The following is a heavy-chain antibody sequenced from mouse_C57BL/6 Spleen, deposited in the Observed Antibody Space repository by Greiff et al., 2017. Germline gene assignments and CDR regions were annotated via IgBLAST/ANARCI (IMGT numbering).Heavy chain of an antibody. Sequence: DVKVVGSGGGLVQPKGSLKISCAASGFTFHTYALPWVRPAPGKGLEWVARIRSKSSNYATYYADSVKDRFTISRDDSQSMLYLQMNNLKTEDTAMYYCVREDYSNFLVDVWGTGTTVTVSS. CDR2: IRSKSSNYAT. CDR3: VREDYSNFLVDV. D-gene: IGHD2-5*01. J-gene: IGHJ1*03. CDR1: GFTFHTYA. V-gene: IGHV10-3*01.